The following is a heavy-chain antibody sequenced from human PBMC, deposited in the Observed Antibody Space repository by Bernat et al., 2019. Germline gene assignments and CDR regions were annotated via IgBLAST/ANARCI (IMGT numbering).Heavy chain of an antibody. CDR3: ARERLTGYLIDY. V-gene: IGHV4-31*03. J-gene: IGHJ4*02. D-gene: IGHD3-9*01. CDR2: IYYSGST. CDR1: GGSISSGGYY. Sequence: QVQLQESGPGLVKPSQTLSLTCTVSGGSISSGGYYWSWIRQNPGKGLEWIGHIYYSGSTYYNPSLKSRVTISVDTSKNQFSLKLTSVTAADTAVYYCARERLTGYLIDYWGQGTLVTVSS.